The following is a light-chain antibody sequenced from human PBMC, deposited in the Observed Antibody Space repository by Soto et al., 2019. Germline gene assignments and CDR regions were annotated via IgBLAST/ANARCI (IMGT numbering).Light chain of an antibody. CDR1: NGDVGAYNH. CDR3: CSYTSSSTRV. Sequence: QSVLTQPRSVSGSPGQSVTISCTGTNGDVGAYNHVSWYQQHPGKVPKLIIYAVTKRPSGVPVRFSASKSGDTASLTISGLQADDEADYFCCSYTSSSTRVFGGGTKLTVL. V-gene: IGLV2-11*01. J-gene: IGLJ3*02. CDR2: AVT.